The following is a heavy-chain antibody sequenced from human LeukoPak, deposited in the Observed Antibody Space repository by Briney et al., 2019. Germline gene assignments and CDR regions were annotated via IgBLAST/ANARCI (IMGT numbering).Heavy chain of an antibody. CDR2: IIPTFGTA. CDR3: ARDLGDRVLHDAFDI. D-gene: IGHD3-16*02. J-gene: IGHJ3*02. CDR1: GGTFSSYA. V-gene: IGHV1-69*13. Sequence: SVKVSCKASGGTFSSYAISWVRQAPGQGLEWMGGIIPTFGTANYAQKFQGRVTITADESTSTAYMELSSLRSEDTAVYYCARDLGDRVLHDAFDIWGQGTMVTVSS.